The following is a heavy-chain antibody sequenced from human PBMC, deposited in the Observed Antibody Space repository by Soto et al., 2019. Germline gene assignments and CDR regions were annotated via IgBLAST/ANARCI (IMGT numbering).Heavy chain of an antibody. J-gene: IGHJ6*02. D-gene: IGHD3-22*01. CDR2: ISSSSSYI. V-gene: IGHV3-21*01. CDR3: AREVVVINYYGMDV. CDR1: GFTFSSYS. Sequence: GGSLRLSCAASGFTFSSYSMNWVRQAPGKGLEWVSSISSSSSYIYYADSVKGRFTISRDNAKNSLYLQMNSLRAEDTAVYYCAREVVVINYYGMDVWGQGTTVTAP.